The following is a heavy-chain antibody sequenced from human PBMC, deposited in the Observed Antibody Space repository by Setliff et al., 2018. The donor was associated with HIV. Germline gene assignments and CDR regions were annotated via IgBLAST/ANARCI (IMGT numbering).Heavy chain of an antibody. V-gene: IGHV4-39*07. CDR1: GGSMRSNIYY. Sequence: PSETLSLTCSVSGGSMRSNIYYWGWIRLSPTKGLEWIGSIHLSDTYYNPSLKSRVTISVDTSKDQFSLKLTSLTAADTAVYYCARSSMAGFVYWGQGKLVTVSS. CDR3: ARSSMAGFVY. D-gene: IGHD6-19*01. CDR2: IHLSDT. J-gene: IGHJ4*02.